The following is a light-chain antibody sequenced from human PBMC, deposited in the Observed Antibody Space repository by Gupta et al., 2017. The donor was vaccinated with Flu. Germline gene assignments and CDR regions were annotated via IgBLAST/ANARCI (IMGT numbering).Light chain of an antibody. CDR2: DVS. J-gene: IGLJ1*01. CDR1: SSDVGGYNY. CDR3: SSYTSINTRV. Sequence: QSALTQPASVSGSPGQSTTLSCTGTSSDVGGYNYVSWYQQHPGKAPKLIIYDVSNRPSGVSNRFSGSKSGNTASLTISGLQAEDEAEYYCSSYTSINTRVFGTGTEVTVL. V-gene: IGLV2-14*01.